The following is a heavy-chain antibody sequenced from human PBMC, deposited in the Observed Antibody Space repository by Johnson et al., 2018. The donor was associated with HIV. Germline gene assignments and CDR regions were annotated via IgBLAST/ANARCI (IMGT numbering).Heavy chain of an antibody. CDR1: GFTFSSYA. V-gene: IGHV3-23*04. Sequence: VQLVESGGGLVQPGGSLRLSCAASGFTFSSYAMSWVRQAPGKGLEWVSAISGSGGSTYSVDSVKGRFTISRDNSKNTLYLQMNSLRAEDTAVYYCAKGERYNWNYVSAFDIWGQGTMVIVSS. CDR2: ISGSGGST. CDR3: AKGERYNWNYVSAFDI. J-gene: IGHJ3*02. D-gene: IGHD1-7*01.